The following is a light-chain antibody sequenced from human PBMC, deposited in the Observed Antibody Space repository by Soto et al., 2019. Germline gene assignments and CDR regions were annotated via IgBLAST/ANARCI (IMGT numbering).Light chain of an antibody. CDR3: QQRSKFLWT. CDR2: DTS. V-gene: IGKV3-11*01. J-gene: IGKJ1*01. Sequence: EIVLTQSPATLSLSPGERATLSCRASQSVSNYLAWYQQKPGQAPRLLMYDTSNRAPGIPARFSGSGSGTDFPLTISSLEPEDFAVYFCQQRSKFLWTFGHGTKVEI. CDR1: QSVSNY.